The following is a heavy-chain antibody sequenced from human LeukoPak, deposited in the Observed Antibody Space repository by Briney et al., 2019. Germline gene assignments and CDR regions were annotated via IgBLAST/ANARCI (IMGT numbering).Heavy chain of an antibody. Sequence: ASVKVSCKPSGYTFTRYHMHGVRQAAGHRVEWMGWINPKRGGTNYAQKFQGRVTMTRDTSISTAYMEPSSLRSNDTAVYYCARGWNNEYVWGSYRPDFDYWGQGTLVTVSS. D-gene: IGHD3-16*02. J-gene: IGHJ4*02. CDR3: ARGWNNEYVWGSYRPDFDY. CDR1: GYTFTRYH. CDR2: INPKRGGT. V-gene: IGHV1-2*02.